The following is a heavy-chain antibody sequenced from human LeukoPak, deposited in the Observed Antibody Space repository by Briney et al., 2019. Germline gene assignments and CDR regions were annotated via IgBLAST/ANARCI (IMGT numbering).Heavy chain of an antibody. Sequence: PSETLSLTCTVSGGSISSHYWSWIRQPPGKGLEWVWYIFYSGNTNYNPSLMSRVTTSADASKNQFSLKLSSVTAADTAVYFCARDRGTLTAIDAFDVWGRGTVVTVSS. D-gene: IGHD1-14*01. CDR3: ARDRGTLTAIDAFDV. V-gene: IGHV4-59*11. CDR1: GGSISSHY. J-gene: IGHJ3*01. CDR2: IFYSGNT.